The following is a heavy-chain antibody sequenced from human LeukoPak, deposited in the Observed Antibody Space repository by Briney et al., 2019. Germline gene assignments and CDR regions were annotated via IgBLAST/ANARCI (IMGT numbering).Heavy chain of an antibody. CDR1: GFTFSIYT. V-gene: IGHV3-48*01. Sequence: GGSLRLSCAASGFTFSIYTMNWVRQAPGKGLEWVSYIGSSSGTIYYADSVKGRFTISRDNAKNSLFLQMDSLRAEDTAVYYCARDLGCRSFPSFWGQGTLVTVSS. CDR2: IGSSSGTI. J-gene: IGHJ4*02. CDR3: ARDLGCRSFPSF. D-gene: IGHD2-15*01.